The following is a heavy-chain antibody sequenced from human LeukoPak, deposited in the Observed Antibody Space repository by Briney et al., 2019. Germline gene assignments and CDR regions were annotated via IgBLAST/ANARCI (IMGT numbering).Heavy chain of an antibody. D-gene: IGHD5-12*01. CDR3: ARGVATINHALGY. CDR1: GFTFSSYS. CDR2: ISRSSSYI. V-gene: IGHV3-21*01. Sequence: RAGGSLRLSCAASGFTFSSYSMNWVRQAPGKGLEWVSSISRSSSYIYYADSVKGRFTISRDNAKNSLYLQMNSLRAEDTAVYYCARGVATINHALGYWGQGTLVTVSS. J-gene: IGHJ4*02.